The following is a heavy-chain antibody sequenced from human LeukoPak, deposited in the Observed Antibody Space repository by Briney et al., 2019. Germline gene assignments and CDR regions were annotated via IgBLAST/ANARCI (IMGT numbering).Heavy chain of an antibody. CDR2: INMDVSIT. J-gene: IGHJ4*02. V-gene: IGHV3-74*03. D-gene: IGHD2-15*01. CDR3: ARGGSCSGGNCKYTRKEIGY. Sequence: GGSLRLACAASGFTFSNYWMHWVRHARGKGLGCVSRINMDVSITTYADCVKGRSTISRDNAKNTLYLHMNSLRADDTAVYYCARGGSCSGGNCKYTRKEIGYWGQGTLVTVSS. CDR1: GFTFSNYW.